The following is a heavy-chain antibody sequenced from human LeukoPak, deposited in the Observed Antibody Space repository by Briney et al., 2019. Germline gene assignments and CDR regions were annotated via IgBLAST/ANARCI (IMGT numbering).Heavy chain of an antibody. CDR2: ISGSGTNT. V-gene: IGHV3-23*01. Sequence: PGGSLRLSCAASGFTFSSYWMSWVRQAPGKGLEWVSVISGSGTNTYYADSVKGRFTISRDNSKNTLYLQMNSLRAEDTAVYYCAKGGSPVLYGSGRFDYWGQGTLVTVSS. J-gene: IGHJ4*02. CDR1: GFTFSSYW. D-gene: IGHD3-10*01. CDR3: AKGGSPVLYGSGRFDY.